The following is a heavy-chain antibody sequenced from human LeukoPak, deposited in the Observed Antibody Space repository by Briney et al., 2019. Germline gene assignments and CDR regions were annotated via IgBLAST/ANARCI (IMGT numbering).Heavy chain of an antibody. CDR1: GGSLSGYY. J-gene: IGHJ6*03. V-gene: IGHV4-34*01. Sequence: SETLSLTCAVYGGSLSGYYWSWIRQPPGKGLEWIGEINHSGSNNYNPCLKSRVTISVDTSKNQFSLTLSSVTAADPAVYYCARGLYYYYSSVHVSGTGTPVTVSS. CDR2: INHSGSN. CDR3: ARGLYYYYSSVHV.